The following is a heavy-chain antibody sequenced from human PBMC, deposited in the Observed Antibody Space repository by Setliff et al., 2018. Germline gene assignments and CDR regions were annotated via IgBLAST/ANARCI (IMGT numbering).Heavy chain of an antibody. Sequence: GGSLRLSCAASGFTFSSYAMSWVRQAPGKGLEWVSAISGSGGSTYYADSVKGRFTISRDNSKNTLYLQMNSLRAEDTAVYYCAKDRKNNYDTSGYPDAFDIWGQGTMVTVSS. D-gene: IGHD3-22*01. CDR2: ISGSGGST. CDR1: GFTFSSYA. J-gene: IGHJ3*02. CDR3: AKDRKNNYDTSGYPDAFDI. V-gene: IGHV3-23*01.